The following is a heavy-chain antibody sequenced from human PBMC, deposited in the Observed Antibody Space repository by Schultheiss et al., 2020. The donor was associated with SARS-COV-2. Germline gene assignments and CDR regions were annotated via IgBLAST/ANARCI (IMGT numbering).Heavy chain of an antibody. V-gene: IGHV3-23*01. CDR2: ISGSGGST. J-gene: IGHJ1*01. D-gene: IGHD3-10*01. CDR1: GFTFSSYA. CDR3: ARDRRSMGRH. Sequence: GGSLRLSCAASGFTFSSYAMSWVRQAPGKGLEWVSAISGSGGSTYYADSVKGRFTISRDNAKNSLYLQMNSLRAEDTAVYYCARDRRSMGRHWGQGTLVTVSS.